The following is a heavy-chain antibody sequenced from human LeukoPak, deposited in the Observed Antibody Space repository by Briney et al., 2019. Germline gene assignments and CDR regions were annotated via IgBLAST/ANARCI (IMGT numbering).Heavy chain of an antibody. J-gene: IGHJ4*02. CDR1: GFTFSSYW. CDR2: IKQDGSEK. V-gene: IGHV3-7*01. Sequence: GGSLRLSCAASGFTFSSYWMSWVRQAPGKGLEWVANIKQDGSEKYYVDSVKGRFTISRDNAKNSLYLQMNSLRAEDTAVYYCARDHPTYYYDSSGYLGPSYYFDYWGQGTLVTVSS. CDR3: ARDHPTYYYDSSGYLGPSYYFDY. D-gene: IGHD3-22*01.